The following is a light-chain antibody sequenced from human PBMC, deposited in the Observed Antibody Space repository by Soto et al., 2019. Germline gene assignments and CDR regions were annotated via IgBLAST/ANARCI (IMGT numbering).Light chain of an antibody. CDR3: SSYTFTSTLYV. Sequence: SALTQPASVSGSPGQSITISCTGSSSDVGGHNYVSWYQQHPGKAPRLMIYEVTKRPSGVSNRFSGSKSGNTASLTISGLQAEDEADYYCSSYTFTSTLYVFGTGTNVTVL. J-gene: IGLJ1*01. CDR2: EVT. V-gene: IGLV2-14*03. CDR1: SSDVGGHNY.